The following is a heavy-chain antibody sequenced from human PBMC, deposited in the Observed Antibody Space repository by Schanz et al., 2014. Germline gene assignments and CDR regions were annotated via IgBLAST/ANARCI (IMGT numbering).Heavy chain of an antibody. J-gene: IGHJ6*02. D-gene: IGHD3-3*01. CDR2: VTTGGGA. V-gene: IGHV3-53*01. CDR3: AKNWKDDQKVVRPGWSDGMDV. CDR1: GFIFNDYY. Sequence: EVQLVESGGGLIQPGGSLRLSCAASGFIFNDYYMSWVRQAPGKGLEWVSTVTTGGGAFYADSVKGRFTVSRDNSKNMLFLQMNSLRVEDTAIYYCAKNWKDDQKVVRPGWSDGMDVWGQGTTVTVSS.